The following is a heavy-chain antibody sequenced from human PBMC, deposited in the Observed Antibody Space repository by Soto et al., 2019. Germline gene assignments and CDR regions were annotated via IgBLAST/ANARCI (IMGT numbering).Heavy chain of an antibody. D-gene: IGHD5-12*01. V-gene: IGHV2-5*02. CDR1: GFSLSTRGVA. J-gene: IGHJ4*02. CDR2: IYWDEDK. CDR3: AHRPRGYAYYFDY. Sequence: QITLKESGATLVKPTQTLTLTCTFSGFSLSTRGVAVGWFRQRPGKALEWLALIYWDEDKWYSPSLNSRLTITDDTSKNQVVLTMTNMAPVDTATYYCAHRPRGYAYYFDYWGQGTLVTVSS.